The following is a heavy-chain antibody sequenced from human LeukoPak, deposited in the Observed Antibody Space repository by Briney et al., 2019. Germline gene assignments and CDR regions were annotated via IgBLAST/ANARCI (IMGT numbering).Heavy chain of an antibody. CDR3: AKEGYYYDSSGYNCYYGMDV. J-gene: IGHJ6*02. CDR2: ISYE. CDR1: GFTFSSYG. V-gene: IGHV3-30*18. D-gene: IGHD3-22*01. Sequence: GRSLRLSCAASGFTFSSYGMHWVRQAPGKGLEWVAVISYEYYADSVKGRFTISRDNSKNTLYLQMNSLRAEDTAVYYCAKEGYYYDSSGYNCYYGMDVWGQGTTVTVSS.